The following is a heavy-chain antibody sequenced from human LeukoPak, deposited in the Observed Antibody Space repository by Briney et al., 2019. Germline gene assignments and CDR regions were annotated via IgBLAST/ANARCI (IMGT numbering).Heavy chain of an antibody. V-gene: IGHV3-30-3*02. CDR3: AKLGCTGTICYANY. J-gene: IGHJ4*02. CDR1: GFTFSRDA. D-gene: IGHD2-2*01. CDR2: ISYDGSNK. Sequence: PGGSLRLSCVVSGFTFSRDAMHWVRQAPGKGLEWVAGISYDGSNKDYADSVKDRFSISRDNSKNTLYLQMNSLRAEDTALYYCAKLGCTGTICYANYWGQGTLVTVSS.